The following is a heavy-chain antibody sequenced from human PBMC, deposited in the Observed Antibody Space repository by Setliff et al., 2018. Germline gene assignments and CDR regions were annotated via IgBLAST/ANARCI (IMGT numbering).Heavy chain of an antibody. J-gene: IGHJ4*02. CDR3: AARSTPYYDLWSGPLDY. V-gene: IGHV4-59*01. Sequence: SSETLSLTCTVSGDSISGTYYWSWIRQPPGKGLEFIGYVYYSGTANYDPSLKSRVTMSVDTSKNQFSLKLRSVIAADTAVYYCAARSTPYYDLWSGPLDYWGLGALVTVSS. CDR2: VYYSGTA. CDR1: GDSISGTYY. D-gene: IGHD3-3*01.